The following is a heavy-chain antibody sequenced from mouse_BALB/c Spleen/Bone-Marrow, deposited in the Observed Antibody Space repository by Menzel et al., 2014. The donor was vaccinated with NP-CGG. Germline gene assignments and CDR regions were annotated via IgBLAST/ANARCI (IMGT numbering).Heavy chain of an antibody. V-gene: IGHV1-66*01. CDR2: IFPGRGNN. CDR3: AKRDKCDDYAIDY. J-gene: IGHJ4*01. D-gene: IGHD1-3*01. Sequence: GQVVEFGPELGKPGASVEISCKASGYSFTSFYIHWGKQRPGQGLERVGWIFPGRGNNKYNEKFKGKATLTADTSSSTAYMQLSSLTSEDSAVYFCAKRDKCDDYAIDYWGQGTSVTVSS. CDR1: GYSFTSFY.